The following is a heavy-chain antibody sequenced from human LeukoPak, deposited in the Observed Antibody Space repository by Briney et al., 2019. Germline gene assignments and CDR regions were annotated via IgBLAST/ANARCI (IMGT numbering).Heavy chain of an antibody. CDR3: ARAGYCSGGSCYADGFDP. J-gene: IGHJ5*02. CDR2: IYYSGST. CDR1: GGSTSSGGYY. D-gene: IGHD2-15*01. Sequence: SETLSLTCTVSGGSTSSGGYYWSWLRQHPGTGLEWIGYIYYSGSTYYNPSLKSRVTISVDTSKNQFSLKLSSVTAADTAVYYCARAGYCSGGSCYADGFDPWGQGTLVTVSS. V-gene: IGHV4-31*03.